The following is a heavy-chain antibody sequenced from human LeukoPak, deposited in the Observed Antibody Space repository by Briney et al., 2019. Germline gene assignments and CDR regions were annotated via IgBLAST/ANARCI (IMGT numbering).Heavy chain of an antibody. CDR2: ISRSGNTI. V-gene: IGHV3-11*01. J-gene: IGHJ4*02. CDR3: ARPKYSSSWQIFDY. Sequence: GGSLRLSCAASGFTFSDYYMSWIRQAPGKGLEWVSYISRSGNTIYYADSVKGRFTISRDNAKNSLYLQMNSLRAEDTAVYYCARPKYSSSWQIFDYWGQGTLVTASS. D-gene: IGHD6-13*01. CDR1: GFTFSDYY.